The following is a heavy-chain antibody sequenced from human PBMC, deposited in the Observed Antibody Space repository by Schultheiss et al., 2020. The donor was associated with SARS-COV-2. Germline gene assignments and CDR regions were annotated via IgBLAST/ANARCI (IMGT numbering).Heavy chain of an antibody. Sequence: GGSLRLSCAASGFTFSSYDMHWVRQAPGKGLVWVSRINSDGSSTSYADSVKGRFTISRDNAKKLLYLQMNSLRAEDTAVYFCARESGDDDLNWFDPWGQGTLVTVSS. D-gene: IGHD2-21*02. J-gene: IGHJ5*02. CDR2: INSDGSST. CDR1: GFTFSSYD. CDR3: ARESGDDDLNWFDP. V-gene: IGHV3-74*01.